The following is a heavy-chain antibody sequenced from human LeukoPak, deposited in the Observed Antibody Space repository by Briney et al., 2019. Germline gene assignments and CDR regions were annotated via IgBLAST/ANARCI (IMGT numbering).Heavy chain of an antibody. CDR2: IWYDGSNK. V-gene: IGHV3-33*01. CDR3: ARDGTGSNGGGYIH. Sequence: GRSLRLSCAASGFTFSSHGMHWVRQAPGKGLEWVAVIWYDGSNKYYADSVKGRFTISRDNSKNTLYLQMNSLRAEDTAVYYCARDGTGSNGGGYIHWGQETLVTVSS. J-gene: IGHJ4*02. D-gene: IGHD6-19*01. CDR1: GFTFSSHG.